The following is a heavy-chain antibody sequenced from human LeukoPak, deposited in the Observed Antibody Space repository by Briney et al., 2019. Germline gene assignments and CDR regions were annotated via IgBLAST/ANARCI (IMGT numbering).Heavy chain of an antibody. V-gene: IGHV4-38-2*01. D-gene: IGHD3-3*01. CDR3: ARYDSRGSGSTQLEY. CDR1: CYSISIAYY. Sequence: SETLSLTCAVSCYSISIAYYWGWIRQPPGKGLEWIGRIFRGGSTSYNPSLMSRLTMSMDTSKNQFSLQLTSVTAADTAVYYCARYDSRGSGSTQLEYWGQGILVTISS. J-gene: IGHJ4*02. CDR2: IFRGGST.